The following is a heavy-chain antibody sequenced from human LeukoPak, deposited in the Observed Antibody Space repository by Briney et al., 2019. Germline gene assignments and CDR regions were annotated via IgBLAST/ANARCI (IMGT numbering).Heavy chain of an antibody. J-gene: IGHJ6*02. V-gene: IGHV4-4*07. D-gene: IGHD2-15*01. CDR2: IYSSGST. Sequence: SETLSLICSVSGASIRTYYWNWIRQPAGKGLEWIGRIYSSGSTNYNPSLKSRVTMSVDTSKNQLSLQLNSVTAADTAVYYCARGGRGSGDYYYYYGMDVWGQGTTVTVS. CDR3: ARGGRGSGDYYYYYGMDV. CDR1: GASIRTYY.